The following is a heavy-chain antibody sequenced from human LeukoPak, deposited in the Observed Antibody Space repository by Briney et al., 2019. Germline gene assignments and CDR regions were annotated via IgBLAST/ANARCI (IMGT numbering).Heavy chain of an antibody. J-gene: IGHJ4*02. CDR1: GGSISSSSYY. D-gene: IGHD2-15*01. Sequence: SETLSLTCTVSGGSISSSSYYWGWIRQPPGKGLEWIGSIYYSGSTYYNPSLKSRVTISVDTSKKQFSLKLSSVTAADTAVYYCARHLCSGGRCYSRGFDYWGQGTLVTVSS. V-gene: IGHV4-39*01. CDR3: ARHLCSGGRCYSRGFDY. CDR2: IYYSGST.